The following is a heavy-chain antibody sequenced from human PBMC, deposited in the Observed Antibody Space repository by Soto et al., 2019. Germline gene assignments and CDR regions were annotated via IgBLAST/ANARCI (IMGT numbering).Heavy chain of an antibody. D-gene: IGHD6-13*01. CDR1: GGSINDFY. Sequence: QVQLQESGPGLVKASETLSLTCTVSGGSINDFYWSWIRQPPGKGLEWIGYIYYSGRTDYNPSLKGRVTISVDTSKNQFSLKVRSVTAADTAVYYCARVGGVAASTFDYWGQGTLVTVSS. CDR3: ARVGGVAASTFDY. J-gene: IGHJ4*02. CDR2: IYYSGRT. V-gene: IGHV4-59*01.